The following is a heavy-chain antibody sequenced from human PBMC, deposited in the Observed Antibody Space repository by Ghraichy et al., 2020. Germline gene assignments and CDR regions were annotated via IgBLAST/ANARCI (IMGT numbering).Heavy chain of an antibody. D-gene: IGHD7-27*01. CDR1: GGSVSSGSYY. J-gene: IGHJ4*02. V-gene: IGHV4-61*01. CDR3: ARVGELGMGGDY. Sequence: SETLSLTCTVSGGSVSSGSYYWSWIRQPPGKGLEWIGYFYSSGTTNYNPSLKSRVTISVDTSTNQFSLKLISVSAADTAVYYCARVGELGMGGDYWGQGTLVTVSS. CDR2: FYSSGTT.